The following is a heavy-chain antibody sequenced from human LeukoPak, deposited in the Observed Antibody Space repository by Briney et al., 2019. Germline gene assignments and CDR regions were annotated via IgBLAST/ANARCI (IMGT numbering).Heavy chain of an antibody. J-gene: IGHJ3*02. CDR1: GYTFTSYG. CDR2: ISAYNGNT. Sequence: ASVKVSCKAPGYTFTSYGISWVRQAPGQGLEWMGWISAYNGNTNYAQKLQGRVTMTTDTSTSTAYMELRSLRSDDTAVYYCARDRSSLNLPGAFDIWGQGTMVTVSS. D-gene: IGHD1-14*01. V-gene: IGHV1-18*01. CDR3: ARDRSSLNLPGAFDI.